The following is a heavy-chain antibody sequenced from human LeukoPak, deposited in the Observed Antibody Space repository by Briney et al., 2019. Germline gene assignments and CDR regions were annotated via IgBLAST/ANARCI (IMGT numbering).Heavy chain of an antibody. CDR3: ARDRRDY. J-gene: IGHJ4*02. CDR2: MDNFGYK. V-gene: IGHV3-66*03. Sequence: GGSLRLTCVASGFSVNNNYMNWVRQAPGKGLEWVSLMDNFGYKYYADSVKGRFTISRDSSENTLYLQMNSLRAEDTAVYYCARDRRDYWGQGTLVTVSS. CDR1: GFSVNNNY.